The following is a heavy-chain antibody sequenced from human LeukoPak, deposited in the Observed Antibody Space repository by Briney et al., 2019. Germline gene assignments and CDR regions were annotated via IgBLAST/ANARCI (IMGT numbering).Heavy chain of an antibody. CDR2: INSDGSEG. Sequence: GGSLRLSCAVSGFTFSGFWMSWSRQAPGKGLEWVASINSDGSEGYYADVVKGRFTISRDNAKNSLYLQINSLRAKDTAVYYCARSSYSSSSSVWGQGTMVTVSS. CDR3: ARSSYSSSSSV. CDR1: GFTFSGFW. V-gene: IGHV3-7*03. D-gene: IGHD6-6*01. J-gene: IGHJ3*01.